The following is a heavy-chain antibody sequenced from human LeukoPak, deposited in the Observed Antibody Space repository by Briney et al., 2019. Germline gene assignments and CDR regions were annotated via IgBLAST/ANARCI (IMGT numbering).Heavy chain of an antibody. CDR3: ARALIAARPDSLFDY. V-gene: IGHV3-64*01. D-gene: IGHD6-6*01. CDR1: GFTFSSYA. Sequence: GGTLRLSCAASGFTFSSYAMHWVRQAPGKGLEYVSTISDNGGSTFYANSVKGRFTISRDNSKNTLYLQMGSLRPEDMAVYYCARALIAARPDSLFDYWGQGTLVTVSS. J-gene: IGHJ4*02. CDR2: ISDNGGST.